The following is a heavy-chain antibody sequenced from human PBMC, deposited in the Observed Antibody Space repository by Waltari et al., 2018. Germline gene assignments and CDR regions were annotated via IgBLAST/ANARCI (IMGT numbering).Heavy chain of an antibody. J-gene: IGHJ4*02. CDR1: GYSISSGYY. D-gene: IGHD2-2*01. CDR3: ARTPEYQLLRFYYFDY. CDR2: IYHSGST. Sequence: QVQLQESGPGLVKPSETLSLTCAVSGYSISSGYYWGWIRQPPGKGLGWIGSIYHSGSTYYNPSLKSRVTISVDTSKNQFSLKLSSVTAADTAVYYCARTPEYQLLRFYYFDYWGQGTLVTVSS. V-gene: IGHV4-38-2*01.